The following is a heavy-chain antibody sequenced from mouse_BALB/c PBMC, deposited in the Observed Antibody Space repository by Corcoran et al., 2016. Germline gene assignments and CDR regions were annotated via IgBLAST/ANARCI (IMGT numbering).Heavy chain of an antibody. V-gene: IGHV3-6*02. Sequence: DVQLQESGPGLVKPSQSLSLTCSVTGYSITSGYYWNWIRQFPGNKLEWMGYISYDGSNNYNPSLKNRISITRDTSKNQFFLKLNSVTTEDTATYYCARVDGNYWAMDDWGQGTSVTVSS. CDR2: ISYDGSN. J-gene: IGHJ4*01. CDR3: ARVDGNYWAMDD. D-gene: IGHD2-1*01. CDR1: GYSITSGYY.